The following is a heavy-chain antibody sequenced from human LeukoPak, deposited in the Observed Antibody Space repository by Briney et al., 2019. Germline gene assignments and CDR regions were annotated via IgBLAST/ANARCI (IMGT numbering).Heavy chain of an antibody. V-gene: IGHV4-34*01. CDR2: INHSGST. J-gene: IGHJ4*02. D-gene: IGHD3-22*01. CDR1: GGSFSGYY. CDR3: ARRGRITMIVVYDY. Sequence: SETLSLTCAVYGGSFSGYYWSWIRQPPGKGLEWIGEINHSGSTNYNPSLKSRVTISVDTSKNQFSLKLSSVTAADTAVYYCARRGRITMIVVYDYWGQGTLVTVSS.